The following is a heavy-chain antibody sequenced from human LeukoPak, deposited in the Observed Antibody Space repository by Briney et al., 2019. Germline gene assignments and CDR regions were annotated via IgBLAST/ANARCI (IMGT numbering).Heavy chain of an antibody. J-gene: IGHJ4*02. CDR2: VSGSGGST. V-gene: IGHV3-23*01. CDR3: AKDFRGYSYQDY. CDR1: GFTFSSYA. D-gene: IGHD5-18*01. Sequence: GGSLRLSCAASGFTFSSYAMSWVRQAPGKGLEWVSAVSGSGGSTYYADSVKGRFTISRDNSKNTLYLQISSLRPEDTAVYYCAKDFRGYSYQDYWGQGTLVTVSS.